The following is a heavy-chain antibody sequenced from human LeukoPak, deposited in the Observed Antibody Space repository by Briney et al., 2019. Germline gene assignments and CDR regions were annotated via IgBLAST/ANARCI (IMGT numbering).Heavy chain of an antibody. CDR3: AKDQVVLSSGWLFDY. D-gene: IGHD6-19*01. J-gene: IGHJ4*02. CDR1: GFTFSSYA. Sequence: GGSLRLSCAASGFTFSSYAMSWVRQAPGKGLQWVSAISGSGSSTYYADSVKGRFTISRDTYKNTLCLQMNSLRVEDTAVYYCAKDQVVLSSGWLFDYWGQGTLVTVSS. V-gene: IGHV3-23*01. CDR2: ISGSGSST.